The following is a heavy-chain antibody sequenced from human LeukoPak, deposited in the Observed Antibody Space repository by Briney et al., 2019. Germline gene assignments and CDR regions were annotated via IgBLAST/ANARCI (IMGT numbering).Heavy chain of an antibody. CDR3: ARRQCSGGSCYYFDS. CDR1: GYSFTNYW. J-gene: IGHJ4*02. Sequence: GESLKISCKGSGYSFTNYWIGWVRQMPGKGLEWMGIIHPGDSSTRYSPSLQGQVTILSDKSINTAYLQWSSLKASDTAMYYCARRQCSGGSCYYFDSWGQGTLVTVSS. V-gene: IGHV5-51*01. D-gene: IGHD2-15*01. CDR2: IHPGDSST.